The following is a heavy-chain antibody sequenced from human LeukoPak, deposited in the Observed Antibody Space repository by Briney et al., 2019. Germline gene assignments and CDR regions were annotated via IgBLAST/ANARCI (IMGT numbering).Heavy chain of an antibody. CDR1: GFTFSNYA. D-gene: IGHD2-2*01. J-gene: IGHJ3*02. V-gene: IGHV3-23*01. CDR3: AKDFRDQLLIDAFDI. CDR2: ISGSGGST. Sequence: GGSLRLSCAASGFTFSNYAMSWVRRAPGKGLEWVSAISGSGGSTYYADSVKGRFTISRDNSKNTLYLQMNSLRAEDTAVYYCAKDFRDQLLIDAFDIWGQGTMVTVSS.